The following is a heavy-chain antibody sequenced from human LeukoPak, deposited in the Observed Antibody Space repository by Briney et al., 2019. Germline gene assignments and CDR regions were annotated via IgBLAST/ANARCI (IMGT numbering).Heavy chain of an antibody. CDR3: AKTTTGYSSGRFPGWPVDY. D-gene: IGHD6-19*01. CDR1: GFTFSSDA. Sequence: PGGSPRLSCAASGFTFSSDAMYWVRQAPGKGLEWVSGIFGSGGSTHYADSVKGRFTISRDNSKNTVYLQMNSLRAEDTAVYYCAKTTTGYSSGRFPGWPVDYWGQGTLVTVSS. V-gene: IGHV3-23*01. J-gene: IGHJ4*02. CDR2: IFGSGGST.